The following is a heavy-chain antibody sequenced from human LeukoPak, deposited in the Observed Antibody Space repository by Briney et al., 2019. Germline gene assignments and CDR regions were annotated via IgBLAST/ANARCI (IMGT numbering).Heavy chain of an antibody. D-gene: IGHD2-2*01. J-gene: IGHJ6*03. V-gene: IGHV4-4*09. CDR1: GGSISGYF. CDR3: ARHNPPPTGFCSGTSCFMSGSQYFYMDV. Sequence: SETLSLTCTVSGGSISGYFWSWIRQPPGKGAEGIGYIYSTGTTNYSPSLSSRVTISVDTSKNQLSLNLRFVTATDTAVYHCARHNPPPTGFCSGTSCFMSGSQYFYMDVWGKGTSVTVS. CDR2: IYSTGTT.